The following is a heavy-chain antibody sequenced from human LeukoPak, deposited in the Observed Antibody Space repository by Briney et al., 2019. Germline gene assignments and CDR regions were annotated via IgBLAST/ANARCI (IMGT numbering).Heavy chain of an antibody. Sequence: GGSLRLSCAASGFSISTYWMYWVRQGPGKGLVWVSRINSDGSTTSYADSVEGRFIISRDNAKNTLFLEMNSLRAEDTAVYYCAREGFFDCWGRGTLVIVSS. J-gene: IGHJ4*02. D-gene: IGHD1-26*01. CDR2: INSDGSTT. CDR1: GFSISTYW. V-gene: IGHV3-74*01. CDR3: AREGFFDC.